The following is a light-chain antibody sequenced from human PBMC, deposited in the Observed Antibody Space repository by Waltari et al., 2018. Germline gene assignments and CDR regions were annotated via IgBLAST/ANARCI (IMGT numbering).Light chain of an antibody. CDR1: QSVGTL. J-gene: IGKJ2*01. CDR2: MAS. Sequence: DIQMTQSPSTLSASVGDRVTISCRASQSVGTLLAWYQQKPGKAPKLLIYMASSLESGVPSRFSGSGSGTEFTLTITSLQPDDFATYSCQQYSSFSTFGQGTKLDI. CDR3: QQYSSFST. V-gene: IGKV1-5*03.